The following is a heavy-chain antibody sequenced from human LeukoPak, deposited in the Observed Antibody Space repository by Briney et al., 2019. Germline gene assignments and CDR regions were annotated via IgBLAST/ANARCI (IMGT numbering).Heavy chain of an antibody. CDR1: GFTFSSYS. CDR3: ASGLGEHYDFWSGYYTGGGYYFDY. CDR2: ISSSSSYI. J-gene: IGHJ4*02. V-gene: IGHV3-21*01. Sequence: AGSLRLSCAASGFTFSSYSMNWVRQAPGKGLEWVSSISSSSSYIYYADSVKGRFTISRDNAKNSLYLQMNSLRAEDTAVYYCASGLGEHYDFWSGYYTGGGYYFDYWGQGTLVTVSS. D-gene: IGHD3-3*01.